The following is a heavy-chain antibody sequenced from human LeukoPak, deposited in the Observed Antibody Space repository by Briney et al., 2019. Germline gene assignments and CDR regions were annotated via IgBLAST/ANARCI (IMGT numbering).Heavy chain of an antibody. CDR3: ARPIGGTTEWFDP. CDR1: GYTFTSYG. Sequence: AASVKVSCKASGYTFTSYGISWVRRAPGQGLEWMGWISACNGNTNYAQKLQGRVTMTTDTSTSTAHMELRSLRSDDTAVYYCARPIGGTTEWFDPWGQGTLVTVSS. CDR2: ISACNGNT. J-gene: IGHJ5*02. V-gene: IGHV1-18*01. D-gene: IGHD1-7*01.